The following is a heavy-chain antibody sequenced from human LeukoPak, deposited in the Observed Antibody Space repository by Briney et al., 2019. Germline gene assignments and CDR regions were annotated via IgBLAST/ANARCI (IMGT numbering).Heavy chain of an antibody. D-gene: IGHD5-24*01. V-gene: IGHV3-21*01. CDR2: ISSSSSYI. CDR3: ARVGDGYNSDAFDI. CDR1: GFTFSSYS. J-gene: IGHJ3*02. Sequence: GGSLRLSCAASGFTFSSYSMNWVRQAPAKGLEGVSSISSSSSYIYYADSAKGRFTISRDNAKNSLYLQMNSLRAEDTAVYYCARVGDGYNSDAFDIWGQGTMVTVSS.